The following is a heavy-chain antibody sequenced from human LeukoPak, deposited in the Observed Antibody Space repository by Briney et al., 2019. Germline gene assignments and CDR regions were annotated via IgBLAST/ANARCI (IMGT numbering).Heavy chain of an antibody. Sequence: ASVKVSCKASGGTFSSYAISWVRQAPGQGLEWMGWMNPNSGNTGYAQKFQGRVTMTRNTSISTAYMELSSLRSEDTAVYYCARGPHWYFDLWGRGTLVTVSS. CDR1: GGTFSSYA. J-gene: IGHJ2*01. CDR2: MNPNSGNT. CDR3: ARGPHWYFDL. V-gene: IGHV1-8*02.